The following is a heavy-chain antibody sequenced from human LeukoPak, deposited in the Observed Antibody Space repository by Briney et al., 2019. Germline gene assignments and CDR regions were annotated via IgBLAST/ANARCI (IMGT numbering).Heavy chain of an antibody. J-gene: IGHJ6*02. CDR3: AKSPGTYYDFWSGLYYYYYYGMDV. V-gene: IGHV3-23*01. CDR1: GFTFSSYA. CDR2: ISGGGGST. D-gene: IGHD3-3*01. Sequence: GGSLRLSCAASGFTFSSYAMSWVRQAPGKGLEWVSAISGGGGSTYYADSVKGRFTISRDNSKNTLYLQMNSLRAEDTAVYYCAKSPGTYYDFWSGLYYYYYYGMDVWGQGTTVTVSS.